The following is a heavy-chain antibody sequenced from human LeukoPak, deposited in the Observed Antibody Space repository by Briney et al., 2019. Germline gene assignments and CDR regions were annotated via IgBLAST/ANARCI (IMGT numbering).Heavy chain of an antibody. CDR3: ARDHGDYPWVPDAFDI. V-gene: IGHV4-59*01. D-gene: IGHD4-17*01. CDR1: SGSISSYY. J-gene: IGHJ3*02. CDR2: IYYSGST. Sequence: SETLSLTCTVSSGSISSYYWSWIRQPPGKGLEWIGYIYYSGSTNYNPSLKSRVTISVDTSKNQFSLKLSSVTAADTAVYYCARDHGDYPWVPDAFDIWGQGTMVTVSS.